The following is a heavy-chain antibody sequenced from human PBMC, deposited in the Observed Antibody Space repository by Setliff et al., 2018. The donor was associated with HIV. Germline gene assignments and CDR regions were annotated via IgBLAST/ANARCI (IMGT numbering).Heavy chain of an antibody. CDR1: GYTFTSYD. D-gene: IGHD3-22*01. J-gene: IGHJ6*02. Sequence: GASVKVSCKASGYTFTSYDISWVRQAPGQGLEWMGWISAYNGNTNYAQKLQGRVTMTTGTSTSTAYMELRSLRSDDTAVYYCAREIGDYYDSSGYYPPTDYYYGMDVWAKGQWSPSP. CDR2: ISAYNGNT. CDR3: AREIGDYYDSSGYYPPTDYYYGMDV. V-gene: IGHV1-18*01.